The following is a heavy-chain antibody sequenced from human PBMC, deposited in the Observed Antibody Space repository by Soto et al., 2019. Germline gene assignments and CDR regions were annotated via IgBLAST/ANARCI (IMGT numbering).Heavy chain of an antibody. CDR1: GYSFTSYW. D-gene: IGHD2-15*01. Sequence: GESLKISCKGSGYSFTSYWIAWVRQMPGKGLECVGIIHPVDSVTRYSPSFEGQVTISVDKSISTAYLQWSSLKASDTAMYYCARGPQSGYWGQGTMVTVSS. CDR3: ARGPQSGY. CDR2: IHPVDSVT. J-gene: IGHJ4*02. V-gene: IGHV5-51*06.